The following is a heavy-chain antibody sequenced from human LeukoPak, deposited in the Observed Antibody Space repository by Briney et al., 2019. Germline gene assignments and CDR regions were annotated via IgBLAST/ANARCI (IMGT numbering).Heavy chain of an antibody. J-gene: IGHJ6*02. Sequence: GGSLRLSCAASGFTFSSYAMHWVRQAPGKGLEYVSAISSNGGSTYYANSVKGRFTISRDNSKNTLYLQMGSLRAEDMAVYYCATAYDYGDYYGMDAWGQGTTVTVSS. V-gene: IGHV3-64*01. CDR3: ATAYDYGDYYGMDA. CDR1: GFTFSSYA. CDR2: ISSNGGST. D-gene: IGHD4-17*01.